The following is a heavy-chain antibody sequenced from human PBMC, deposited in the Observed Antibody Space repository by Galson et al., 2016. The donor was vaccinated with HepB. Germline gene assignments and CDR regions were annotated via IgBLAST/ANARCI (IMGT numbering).Heavy chain of an antibody. CDR3: ARGGVGYRGTFDH. Sequence: SLRLSCAASGFTFSSYSMNWVRQAPGKGLEWVSSISSSSSSRYYADSVKDRFTISRDSSKNSLFLQMDSLRAEDTALYYCARGGVGYRGTFDHWGQGTLVTVSS. J-gene: IGHJ4*02. V-gene: IGHV3-21*01. CDR2: ISSSSSSR. D-gene: IGHD1-26*01. CDR1: GFTFSSYS.